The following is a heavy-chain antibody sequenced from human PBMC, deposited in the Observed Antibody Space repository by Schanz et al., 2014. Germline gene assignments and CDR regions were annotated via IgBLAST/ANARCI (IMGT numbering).Heavy chain of an antibody. CDR2: IKLDGSEK. CDR1: GFTFSGYW. Sequence: VHLVESGGGVVQPGGSLRLSCAASGFTFSGYWMSWVRQAPGEGLVWVANIKLDGSEKYYVDSVKGRFTISRDNAKNTLYLQMNSLRAEDTAVYYCVRDTDYHFDYWGQGTLVTVS. CDR3: VRDTDYHFDY. J-gene: IGHJ4*02. V-gene: IGHV3-7*01. D-gene: IGHD4-17*01.